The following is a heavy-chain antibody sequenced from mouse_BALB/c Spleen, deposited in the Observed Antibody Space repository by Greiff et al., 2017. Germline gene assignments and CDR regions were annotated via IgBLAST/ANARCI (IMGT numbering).Heavy chain of an antibody. Sequence: VQLQQPGAELVKPGASVKLSCKASGYTFTSYWMHWVKQRPGQGLEWIGEIDPSDSYTNYNQKFKGKATLTVDKSSSTAYMQLSSLTAEGAAVYYSARNGGATGYLDYWGQGTTLTVSS. V-gene: IGHV1-69*02. CDR3: ARNGGATGYLDY. CDR1: GYTFTSYW. CDR2: IDPSDSYT. D-gene: IGHD1-1*01. J-gene: IGHJ2*01.